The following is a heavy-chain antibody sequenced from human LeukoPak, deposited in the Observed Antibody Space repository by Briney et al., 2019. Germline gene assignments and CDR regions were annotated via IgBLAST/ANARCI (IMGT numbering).Heavy chain of an antibody. Sequence: GASVKVSCKASGYTFTGYYMHWVRQAPGQGLEWMGWINPNSGGANYAQKFQGRVTMTRDTSISTAYMELSRLRSDDTAVYYCARSDDSSGYYKNWFDPWGQGTLVTVSS. CDR3: ARSDDSSGYYKNWFDP. CDR1: GYTFTGYY. J-gene: IGHJ5*02. CDR2: INPNSGGA. D-gene: IGHD3-22*01. V-gene: IGHV1-2*02.